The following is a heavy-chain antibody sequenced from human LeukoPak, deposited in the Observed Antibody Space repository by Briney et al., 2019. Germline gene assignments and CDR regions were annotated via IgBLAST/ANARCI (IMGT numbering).Heavy chain of an antibody. J-gene: IGHJ4*02. V-gene: IGHV3-30-3*01. CDR1: GFTFSSYA. Sequence: GRSLRLSCAASGFTFSSYAMHWVRQAPGKGLEWVAVISYDGSNKYYADSVKGRFTISRDNSKNTLYLQMNSLGAEDTAVYYCARVLRFLEWLYDYWGQGTLVTVSS. D-gene: IGHD3-3*01. CDR3: ARVLRFLEWLYDY. CDR2: ISYDGSNK.